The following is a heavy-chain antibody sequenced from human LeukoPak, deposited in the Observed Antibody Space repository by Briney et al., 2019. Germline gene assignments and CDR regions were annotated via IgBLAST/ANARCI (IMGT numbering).Heavy chain of an antibody. D-gene: IGHD3-22*01. V-gene: IGHV3-23*01. CDR1: GFTFSSYG. CDR3: AKTNGYYDY. CDR2: ISGSGGNT. J-gene: IGHJ4*02. Sequence: GGSLRLSCAASGFTFSSYGMSWVRQAPGKGLEWVSSISGSGGNTYYAESVKGRCTIARNNSKRTVYLQMKSLRAEDTAVYHCAKTNGYYDYWGQGTLVTVSS.